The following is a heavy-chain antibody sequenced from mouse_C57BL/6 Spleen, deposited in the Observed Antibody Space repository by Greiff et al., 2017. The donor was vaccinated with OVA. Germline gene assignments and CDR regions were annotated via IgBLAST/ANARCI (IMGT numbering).Heavy chain of an antibody. CDR3: AKKAYDGYAMDY. Sequence: QVHVKQSGPGLVQPSQSLSITCTVSGFSLTSYGVHWVRQSPGKGLEWLGVIWRGGSTDYNAAFMSRLSITKDNSKSQVFFKMNSLQADDTAIYYCAKKAYDGYAMDYWGQGTSVTVAS. CDR2: IWRGGST. CDR1: GFSLTSYG. D-gene: IGHD2-3*01. V-gene: IGHV2-5*01. J-gene: IGHJ4*01.